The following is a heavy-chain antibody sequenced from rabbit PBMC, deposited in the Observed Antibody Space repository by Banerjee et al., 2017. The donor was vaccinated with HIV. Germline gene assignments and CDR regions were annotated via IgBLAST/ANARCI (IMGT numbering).Heavy chain of an antibody. V-gene: IGHV1S45*01. CDR2: IYAGSGGST. CDR3: ARDLAAIIGWNFNL. D-gene: IGHD1-1*01. J-gene: IGHJ4*01. CDR1: GFTLSSYW. Sequence: QEQLEESGGDLVKPEGSLTLSRKASGFTLSSYWMSWVRQAPGKGLEWIGTIYAGSGGSTYYANWAKGRFTISKTSSTTVTLQMTSLTAADTATYFCARDLAAIIGWNFNLWGPGTLVTVS.